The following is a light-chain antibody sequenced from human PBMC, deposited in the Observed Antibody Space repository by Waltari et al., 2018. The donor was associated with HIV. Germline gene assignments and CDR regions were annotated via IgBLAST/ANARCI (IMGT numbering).Light chain of an antibody. V-gene: IGKV3-11*01. CDR3: QQRSDWPLT. CDR2: DTY. Sequence: EIVLTQSPVTLSLSPGARAALSCRASQSVGIFLAWYQQKPGQAPRLLMYDTYERATGTPARFSGSGSGTDFTLTISSLEPEDFAVYYCQQRSDWPLTFGGGTKVEIK. CDR1: QSVGIF. J-gene: IGKJ4*01.